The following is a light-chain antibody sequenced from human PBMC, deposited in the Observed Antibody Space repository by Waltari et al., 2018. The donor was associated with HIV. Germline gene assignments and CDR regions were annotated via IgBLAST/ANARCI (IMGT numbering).Light chain of an antibody. CDR3: CSYAGSSTFRKWV. J-gene: IGLJ3*02. CDR1: SSDVGSYNL. V-gene: IGLV2-23*03. Sequence: QSALTQPASVSGSPGQSITISCPGTSSDVGSYNLVSWYQQHPGKAPKLMIYEGSKRPSGVSNRFSGSKSGNTASLTISGLQAEDEADYYCCSYAGSSTFRKWVFGGGTKLTVL. CDR2: EGS.